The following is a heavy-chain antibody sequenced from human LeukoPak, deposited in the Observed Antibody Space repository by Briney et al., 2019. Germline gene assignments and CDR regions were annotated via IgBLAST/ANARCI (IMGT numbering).Heavy chain of an antibody. V-gene: IGHV3-64D*06. Sequence: PGGSLRLSCSASGFTFSNYAIHWVRQAPGKGLEYVSTISHDGGNTNYADSVKGRFTISRDNSKNTLYLQMSSLRAEDTAVYYRVKAAGSWYGYFDYWGQGTLVAVSS. CDR3: VKAAGSWYGYFDY. J-gene: IGHJ4*02. D-gene: IGHD6-13*01. CDR1: GFTFSNYA. CDR2: ISHDGGNT.